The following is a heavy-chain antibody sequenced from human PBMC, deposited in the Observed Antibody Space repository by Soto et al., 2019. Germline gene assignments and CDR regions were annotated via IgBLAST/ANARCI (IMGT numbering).Heavy chain of an antibody. CDR1: GGTFSSYA. CDR2: IIPIFGTA. CDR3: ARVGSGYPRGHYYYGMDV. V-gene: IGHV1-69*12. J-gene: IGHJ6*02. D-gene: IGHD5-12*01. Sequence: QVQLVQSGAEVKKPGSSVKVSCKASGGTFSSYAISWVRQAPGQGLEWMGGIIPIFGTANYAQKFQGRVTITADXXTXTXXMELSSLRSEDTAVYYCARVGSGYPRGHYYYGMDVWGQGTTVTVSS.